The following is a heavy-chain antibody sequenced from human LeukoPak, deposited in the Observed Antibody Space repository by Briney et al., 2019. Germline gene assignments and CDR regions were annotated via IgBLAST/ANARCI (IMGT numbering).Heavy chain of an antibody. CDR2: IYHSGST. Sequence: SETLSLTCAVSGGSISSGGYSWRWLRQPPGTGLEWIGYIYHSGSTYYNPSLKSRVTISVDRSKNQFSLKLSSVTAADTAVYYCAREVVVAAAFDIWGQGTMVTVSS. V-gene: IGHV4-30-2*01. D-gene: IGHD2-15*01. CDR3: AREVVVAAAFDI. CDR1: GGSISSGGYS. J-gene: IGHJ3*02.